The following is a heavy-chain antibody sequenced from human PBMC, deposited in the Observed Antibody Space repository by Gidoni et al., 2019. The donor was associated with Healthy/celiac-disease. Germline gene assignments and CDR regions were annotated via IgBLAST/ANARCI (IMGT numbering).Heavy chain of an antibody. CDR3: ARESPGLTTVTTDAFDI. J-gene: IGHJ3*02. D-gene: IGHD4-17*01. V-gene: IGHV3-30-3*01. CDR2: ISYDGSNK. CDR1: SSYA. Sequence: SSYAMHWVRQAPGKGLEWVAVISYDGSNKYYADSVKGRFTISRDNSKNTLYLQMNSLRAEDTAVYYCARESPGLTTVTTDAFDIWGQGTMVTVSS.